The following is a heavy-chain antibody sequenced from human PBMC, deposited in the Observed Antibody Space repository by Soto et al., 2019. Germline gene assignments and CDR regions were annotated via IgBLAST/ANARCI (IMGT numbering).Heavy chain of an antibody. CDR1: GYTFTSYG. J-gene: IGHJ4*02. Sequence: QVQLVQSGAEVKKPGASVRVSCKASGYTFTSYGISWVRQAPGLGLEWMGWISAYNGNTNYAQSLQGRVTMTTDTATTTAYMELRSLKSDDTAVYYCARVSPSSRAAEPWGQGTLVTVS. D-gene: IGHD6-13*01. CDR2: ISAYNGNT. CDR3: ARVSPSSRAAEP. V-gene: IGHV1-18*01.